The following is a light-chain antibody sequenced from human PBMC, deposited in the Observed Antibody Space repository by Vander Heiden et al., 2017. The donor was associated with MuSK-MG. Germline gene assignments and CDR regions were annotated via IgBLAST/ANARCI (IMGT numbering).Light chain of an antibody. CDR1: SSDVGSSKF. CDR2: EVS. V-gene: IGLV2-14*01. CDR3: NSYTSSSTHV. J-gene: IGLJ1*01. Sequence: QSALTQPASVSGPPGPSITISCTGSSSDVGSSKFVSWYQQHPGKAPELMIYEVSNRPSGVSNRFSGSKSGNTASLTISGLQAEDEADYYCNSYTSSSTHVFGSGTKVTVL.